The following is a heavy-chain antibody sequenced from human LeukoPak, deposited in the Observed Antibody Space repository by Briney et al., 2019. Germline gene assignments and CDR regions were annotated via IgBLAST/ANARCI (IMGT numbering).Heavy chain of an antibody. D-gene: IGHD6-19*01. CDR1: GGSISSGDYY. V-gene: IGHV4-30-4*01. J-gene: IGHJ4*02. Sequence: PSETLSLTCTVSGGSISSGDYYWSWIRQPPGKGLEWIGYIYYSGSTYYNPSLKSRVTISVDTSKNQFSLKLSSVTAADTAVYYCARLGTVAGSDYWGQGTLVTVSS. CDR3: ARLGTVAGSDY. CDR2: IYYSGST.